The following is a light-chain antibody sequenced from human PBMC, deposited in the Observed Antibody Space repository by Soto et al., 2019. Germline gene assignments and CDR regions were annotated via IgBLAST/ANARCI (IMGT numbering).Light chain of an antibody. CDR2: GVS. Sequence: QSVLTQPASVSGSPGQSITISCTGTASDIGNYNYVSWYQLHPCKAPKLLIYGVSNRPSGVSNRFSGSKSGNADSLTISGLQAEDEAYYYCSSYTAYTILCVFGGGTKVTVL. CDR3: SSYTAYTILCV. CDR1: ASDIGNYNY. V-gene: IGLV2-14*01. J-gene: IGLJ3*02.